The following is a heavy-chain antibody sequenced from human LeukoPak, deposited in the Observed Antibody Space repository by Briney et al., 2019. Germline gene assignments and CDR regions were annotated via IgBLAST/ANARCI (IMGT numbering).Heavy chain of an antibody. CDR1: GFTFSSYG. D-gene: IGHD3-22*01. J-gene: IGHJ4*02. CDR2: IWYDGSNK. CDR3: AREGPPVVKCYFDY. V-gene: IGHV3-33*08. Sequence: TGGSLRLSCAASGFTFSSYGMHWVRQAPGKGLGWVAVIWYDGSNKYYADSVKGRFTISRDNSKNTLYLQMNSLRAEDTAVYYCAREGPPVVKCYFDYWGQGTLVTVSS.